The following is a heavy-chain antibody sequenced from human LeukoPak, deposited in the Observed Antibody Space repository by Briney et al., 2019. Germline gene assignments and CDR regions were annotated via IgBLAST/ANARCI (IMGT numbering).Heavy chain of an antibody. Sequence: GRSLRLSCAASGFTFSTYGVHWVRQAPGKGLEWVAVIWSDGSNTYYADSVKGRFTISRDNSKNTLYLQMNSLRAEDTAVYYCAKEDCGVDCSTFDYWGQGTLVTVSS. CDR2: IWSDGSNT. J-gene: IGHJ4*02. CDR1: GFTFSTYG. V-gene: IGHV3-33*06. CDR3: AKEDCGVDCSTFDY. D-gene: IGHD2-21*02.